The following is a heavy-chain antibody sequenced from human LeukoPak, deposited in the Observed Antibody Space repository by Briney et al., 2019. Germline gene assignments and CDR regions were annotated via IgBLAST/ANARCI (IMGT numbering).Heavy chain of an antibody. V-gene: IGHV3-23*01. Sequence: GGSLRLPCAASGFTLSSYAMSWVRQAPGKGLEWVSTISGSGSSTYYADSVKGRFTISRDNSKNTLYLQMNSLRAEDTAVYYCARGRSVWSELGYWGQGTLVTVSS. D-gene: IGHD6-19*01. CDR3: ARGRSVWSELGY. CDR2: ISGSGSST. J-gene: IGHJ4*02. CDR1: GFTLSSYA.